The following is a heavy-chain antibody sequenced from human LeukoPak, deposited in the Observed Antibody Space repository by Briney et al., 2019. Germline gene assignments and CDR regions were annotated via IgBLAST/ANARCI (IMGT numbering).Heavy chain of an antibody. D-gene: IGHD5-12*01. V-gene: IGHV1-2*06. CDR2: INPNSGGT. CDR1: GYTFTGYY. Sequence: ASVKVSCKAPGYTFTGYYMHWVRQAPGQGLEWMGRINPNSGGTNYAQKFQGRVTMTRDTSISTAYMELSRLRSDDTAVYYCARDQRGYSGYESALAYWGQGTLVTVSS. CDR3: ARDQRGYSGYESALAY. J-gene: IGHJ4*02.